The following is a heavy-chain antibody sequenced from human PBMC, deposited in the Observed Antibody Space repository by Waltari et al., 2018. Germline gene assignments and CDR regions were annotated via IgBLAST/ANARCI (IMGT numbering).Heavy chain of an antibody. V-gene: IGHV4-4*02. CDR1: GDFLSGKYW. CDR2: VHHSGKT. D-gene: IGHD2-2*01. Sequence: QVQLQESGQGLVKPSGTLSLTCAVSGDFLSGKYWWSWVRQSPEKGLEWIGQVHHSGKTHYNPSLQSRVTISVDKPKNQFSLNLNSVTAADTAVYYCAGDRAIGLFFDYWGRGTLVTVSS. CDR3: AGDRAIGLFFDY. J-gene: IGHJ4*02.